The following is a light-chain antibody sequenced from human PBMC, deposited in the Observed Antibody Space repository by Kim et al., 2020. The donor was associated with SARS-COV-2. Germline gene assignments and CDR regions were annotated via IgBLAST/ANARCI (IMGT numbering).Light chain of an antibody. CDR3: QSYDSSTWV. Sequence: NFMPTQPHSVSESPGKTVTIPCTRTSDTSATNYVQWYQQRPGRAPTTVIYEDYQRPSGVPDRFSASIDISSNSASLTISGLKTEDEADYYCQSYDSSTWVFGGGTQLTVL. J-gene: IGLJ3*02. V-gene: IGLV6-57*04. CDR2: EDY. CDR1: SDTSATNY.